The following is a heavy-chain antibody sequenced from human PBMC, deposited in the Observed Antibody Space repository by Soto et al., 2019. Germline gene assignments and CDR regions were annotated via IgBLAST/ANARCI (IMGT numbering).Heavy chain of an antibody. Sequence: QLQLQESGSGLVKPSQTLSLTCAVSGGSISSGGYSWSWIRQPPGKGLEWIGYIYHSGSTYYNPSLKSRVTISVYRSKNQFSLKLSSVTAADTAVYHCAAVGGLPRYYWGQGTLVTASS. CDR3: AAVGGLPRYY. CDR2: IYHSGST. D-gene: IGHD5-12*01. CDR1: GGSISSGGYS. J-gene: IGHJ4*02. V-gene: IGHV4-30-2*01.